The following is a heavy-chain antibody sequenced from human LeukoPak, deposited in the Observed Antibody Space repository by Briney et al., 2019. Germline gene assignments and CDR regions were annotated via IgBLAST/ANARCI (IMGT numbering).Heavy chain of an antibody. V-gene: IGHV4-30-4*08. Sequence: NPSQTLSLTCTVSGDSISSGDYYWSWIRQPPGKGLEWIGYIYYSGSTYYNPSLKSRVTISVDTSKNQYSLKLSSVTAADTAVYYCATHQVDDILTAPDYWGQGTLVTVSS. CDR1: GDSISSGDYY. CDR2: IYYSGST. CDR3: ATHQVDDILTAPDY. J-gene: IGHJ4*02. D-gene: IGHD3-9*01.